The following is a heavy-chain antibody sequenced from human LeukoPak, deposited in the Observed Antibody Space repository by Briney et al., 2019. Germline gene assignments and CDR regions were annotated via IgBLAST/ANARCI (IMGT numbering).Heavy chain of an antibody. CDR1: GLTFTIYA. D-gene: IGHD5-12*01. J-gene: IGHJ4*02. Sequence: GGSLTPPCTVSGLTFTIYAVLCVRRARGEGLEYVSGVSSNGDKTYYPKSVKGRFTISKDNSKNTLYLQMSSLKAADKAVNNWAGGSVANSPDYSGQGTPVTVSS. V-gene: IGHV3-64*01. CDR3: AGGSVANSPDY. CDR2: VSSNGDKT.